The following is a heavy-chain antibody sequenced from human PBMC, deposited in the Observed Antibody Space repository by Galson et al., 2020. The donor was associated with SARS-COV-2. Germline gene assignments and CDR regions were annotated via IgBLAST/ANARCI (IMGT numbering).Heavy chain of an antibody. CDR1: GFTFDDYT. CDR2: ISWAGGST. Sequence: GGSLRLSCAASGFTFDDYTMHWVRQAPGKGLEWVSLISWAGGSTYYADSVKGRFTISRDNSKNSLYLQMNSLRTEDTALYYCAKDPEMATRYSYFDYWGQGTLVTVSS. D-gene: IGHD5-12*01. CDR3: AKDPEMATRYSYFDY. V-gene: IGHV3-43*01. J-gene: IGHJ4*02.